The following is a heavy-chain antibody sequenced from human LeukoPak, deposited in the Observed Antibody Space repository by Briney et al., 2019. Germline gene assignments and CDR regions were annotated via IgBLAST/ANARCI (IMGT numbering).Heavy chain of an antibody. J-gene: IGHJ5*02. D-gene: IGHD3-3*01. V-gene: IGHV4-59*01. CDR2: IYYNGIT. CDR3: ARGGGYLNDFWSGYYWSRFDP. CDR1: GGSSSRSY. Sequence: SETLSLTCTVSGGSSSRSYWSWIRQPPGKGLEWIGYIYYNGITKYNPSLKSRVTISLDTSKNQFSLKLSSVTAADTAVYYCARGGGYLNDFWSGYYWSRFDPWGQGTLVTVSS.